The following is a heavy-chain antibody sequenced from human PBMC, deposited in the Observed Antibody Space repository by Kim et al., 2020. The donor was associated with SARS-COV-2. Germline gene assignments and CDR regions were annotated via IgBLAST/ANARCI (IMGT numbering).Heavy chain of an antibody. CDR1: GFTFNDHA. Sequence: GGSLRLSCIASGFTFNDHAMHWVRQAPGKGLEWVSGIMWNSDGIGYADSVKGRFTTSIDSAKNSLYMQMNRLRPEDTALYYCTKDVLAGGADVWGQGTAVIVSS. CDR3: TKDVLAGGADV. CDR2: IMWNSDGI. D-gene: IGHD3-3*02. J-gene: IGHJ6*02. V-gene: IGHV3-9*01.